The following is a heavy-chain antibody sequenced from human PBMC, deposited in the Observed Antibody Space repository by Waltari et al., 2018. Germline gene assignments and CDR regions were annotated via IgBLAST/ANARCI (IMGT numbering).Heavy chain of an antibody. CDR2: IKQDGSEN. J-gene: IGHJ4*02. D-gene: IGHD6-19*01. CDR1: GFTFSSYW. Sequence: EVQLVESGGGLVQPGGSLRLSCAASGFTFSSYWMSWVRQAPGKGLEWVANIKQDGSENYYVDSVKGRFTFSRDNAKNSLYLQMNSLRAEDTAVYYCARPYASGWYINFDYWGQGTLVIVSS. CDR3: ARPYASGWYINFDY. V-gene: IGHV3-7*01.